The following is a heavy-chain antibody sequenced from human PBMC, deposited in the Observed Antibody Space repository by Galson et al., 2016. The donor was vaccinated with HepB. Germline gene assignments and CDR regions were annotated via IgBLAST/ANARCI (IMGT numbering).Heavy chain of an antibody. CDR2: IKQDGSEK. V-gene: IGHV3-7*01. CDR1: GLTVSNNY. D-gene: IGHD3-10*01. J-gene: IGHJ4*02. Sequence: SLRLSCAVSGLTVSNNYMRWVRQAPGKGLEWVANIKQDGSEKYYVDSVKGRFTISRDNSRNTLYLQMNSLRVEDTAVYYCARDNVGMVRGGAPYDYWGQGTLVTVSS. CDR3: ARDNVGMVRGGAPYDY.